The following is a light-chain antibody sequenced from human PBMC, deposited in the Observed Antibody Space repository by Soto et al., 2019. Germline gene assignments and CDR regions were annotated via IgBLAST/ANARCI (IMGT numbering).Light chain of an antibody. CDR3: QHYDSYPVT. J-gene: IGKJ2*01. V-gene: IGKV1-5*03. CDR2: RAS. CDR1: QSIGEW. Sequence: DIQMTQSPVTLSPSVGDRVAITCRASQSIGEWLAWYQHKLGKAPKLLIYRASHLATGVPSRFSGSGSGTEFTFTISSLQPDDFATYYCQHYDSYPVTFGQGTNLEI.